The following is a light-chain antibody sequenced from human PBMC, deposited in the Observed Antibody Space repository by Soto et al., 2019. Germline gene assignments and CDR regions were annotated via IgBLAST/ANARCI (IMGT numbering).Light chain of an antibody. CDR3: YQYDSSPWT. CDR2: DAS. V-gene: IGKV3-20*01. Sequence: EILMTQSPATLSVSPGERATLSCRASQSVSSNLAWYQQKPGQSPRLVIYDASSRATGIPDRFSGSGSGTDFTLTISRLEPEDFAVYFCYQYDSSPWTFGQGTKVDI. CDR1: QSVSSN. J-gene: IGKJ1*01.